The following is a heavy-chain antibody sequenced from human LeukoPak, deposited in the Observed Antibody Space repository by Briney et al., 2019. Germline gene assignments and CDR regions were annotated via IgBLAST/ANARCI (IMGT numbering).Heavy chain of an antibody. CDR2: ISSSSSYI. J-gene: IGHJ4*02. D-gene: IGHD3-10*01. V-gene: IGHV3-21*01. Sequence: GGSLRLSCAASGFTFSSYSMNWVRQAPGKGLGGSSSISSSSSYIYYADSVKGRFTISRDNAKNSLYLQMNSLRAEDTAVYYCARVVTGSGSYLDYWGQGTLVTVSS. CDR1: GFTFSSYS. CDR3: ARVVTGSGSYLDY.